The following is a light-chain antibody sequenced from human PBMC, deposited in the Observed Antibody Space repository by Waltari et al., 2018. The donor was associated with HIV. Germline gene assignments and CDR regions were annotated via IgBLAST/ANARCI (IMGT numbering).Light chain of an antibody. CDR2: DST. J-gene: IGKJ1*01. Sequence: DIQMTQSPSALSASVGDRVTITCRASQTINTFLNWYQQQPGKATKVLIYDSTSLERGVPGRFRGSGSGTDFTLDIIGLEAEDFATYFCQQSYITPWTFGQGTKIEI. CDR1: QTINTF. V-gene: IGKV1-39*01. CDR3: QQSYITPWT.